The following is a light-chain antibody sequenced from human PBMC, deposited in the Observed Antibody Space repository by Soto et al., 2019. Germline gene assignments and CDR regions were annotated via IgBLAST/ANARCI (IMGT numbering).Light chain of an antibody. CDR2: DVS. CDR3: CSYAGSPRYV. Sequence: QSALTQPRSVSGSPGQSVTISCTGTSSDVGGYNYVSWYQQHPGKAPKVMIYDVSDRPPGVPDRFSGSKSGNTASLTISGLQAEDEADYYCCSYAGSPRYVFGTGTKLTVL. V-gene: IGLV2-11*01. CDR1: SSDVGGYNY. J-gene: IGLJ1*01.